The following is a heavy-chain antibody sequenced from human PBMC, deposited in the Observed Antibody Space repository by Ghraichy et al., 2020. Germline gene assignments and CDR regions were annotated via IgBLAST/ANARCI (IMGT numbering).Heavy chain of an antibody. CDR3: ARRHDYIWGSYRFAFDI. Sequence: SETLSLTCAVYGGSFSDYYWSWIRQPPGKGLEWIGEINPSGNTHYNPSLKSRVTISVDTSKNQFPLKLSSVTAADTAVYYCARRHDYIWGSYRFAFDIWGQGTMVTVSS. D-gene: IGHD3-16*02. CDR1: GGSFSDYY. J-gene: IGHJ3*02. V-gene: IGHV4-34*01. CDR2: INPSGNT.